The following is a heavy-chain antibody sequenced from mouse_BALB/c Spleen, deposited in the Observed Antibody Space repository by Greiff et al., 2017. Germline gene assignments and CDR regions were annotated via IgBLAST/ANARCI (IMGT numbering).Heavy chain of an antibody. V-gene: IGHV1-5*01. CDR3: TRLNLLRVDY. Sequence: VQLQQSGTVLARPGASVKMSCKASGYTFTSYWMHWVKQRPGQGLEWIGAIYPGNGDSSYNQKFKGKAKLTAVTSTSPAYMELSSLTNEDSAVYYCTRLNLLRVDYWGQGTSVTVSS. J-gene: IGHJ4*01. D-gene: IGHD1-1*01. CDR1: GYTFTSYW. CDR2: IYPGNGDS.